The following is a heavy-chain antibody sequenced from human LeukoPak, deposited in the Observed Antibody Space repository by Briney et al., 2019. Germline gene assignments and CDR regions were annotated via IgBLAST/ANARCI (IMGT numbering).Heavy chain of an antibody. CDR3: AKDLSGGWPENPYWYFDL. Sequence: GRSLRLSCAASGFTFDDYAMHWVRQAPGKGLEWVSGISWNSGSIGYADSVKGRFTISRDNAKNSLYLQMNSLRAEDTALYYCAKDLSGGWPENPYWYFDLWGRGTLVTVSS. V-gene: IGHV3-9*01. D-gene: IGHD6-19*01. J-gene: IGHJ2*01. CDR1: GFTFDDYA. CDR2: ISWNSGSI.